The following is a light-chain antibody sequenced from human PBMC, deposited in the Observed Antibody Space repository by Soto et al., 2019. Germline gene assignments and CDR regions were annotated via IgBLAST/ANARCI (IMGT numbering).Light chain of an antibody. CDR1: SSDIGSYNY. CDR3: SAYTGSSLV. V-gene: IGLV2-14*01. J-gene: IGLJ2*01. CDR2: EVN. Sequence: QSVLTQPASVSGSPGQSITISCTGTSSDIGSYNYVSWYQQHPGKAPKVMLYEVNNRPSGVSNRFSGSKSGNTASLTISGLQAEDEADYYCSAYTGSSLVFGGGTKLTVL.